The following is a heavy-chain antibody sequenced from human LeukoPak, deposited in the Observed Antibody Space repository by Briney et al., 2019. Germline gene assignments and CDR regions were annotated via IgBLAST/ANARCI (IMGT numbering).Heavy chain of an antibody. CDR1: GFTFSSHW. CDR3: ARDLSGIAGYTYGRGIDY. CDR2: IKRDGSEK. V-gene: IGHV3-7*01. D-gene: IGHD5-18*01. Sequence: GGSLRLSCAASGFTFSSHWMSWVRQAPGKGLEWVANIKRDGSEKYYVDAVKGRFTISRDNAKTSLYLQMNSLRAEDTAVYYCARDLSGIAGYTYGRGIDYWGQGTLVTVSS. J-gene: IGHJ4*02.